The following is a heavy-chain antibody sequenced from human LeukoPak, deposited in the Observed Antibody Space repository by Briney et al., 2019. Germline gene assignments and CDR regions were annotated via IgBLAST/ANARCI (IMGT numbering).Heavy chain of an antibody. V-gene: IGHV3-11*01. CDR1: GFTFSDYY. CDR3: ARRSGYSYGALGY. Sequence: GGSLRLSCAASGFTFSDYYMSWIHQAPGKGLERVSYISSSGSTIYYADSVKGRFTIARYNAKNSLYLQMNSLRAEDTAVYYCARRSGYSYGALGYWGQGTLVTVSS. D-gene: IGHD5-18*01. J-gene: IGHJ4*02. CDR2: ISSSGSTI.